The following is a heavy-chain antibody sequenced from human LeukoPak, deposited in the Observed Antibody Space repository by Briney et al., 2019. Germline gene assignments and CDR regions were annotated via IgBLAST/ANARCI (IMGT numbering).Heavy chain of an antibody. CDR1: GGTFSSYA. CDR2: IIPIFGTA. D-gene: IGHD6-13*01. CDR3: ARYSSSWPYNWFDP. Sequence: GASVKVSCKASGGTFSSYAISWVRQAPGQGLEWMGGIIPIFGTANYAQKFQGRVTITTDESTSTAYMELSSLRSEDTAVYYCARYSSSWPYNWFDPWGQGTLVTVSS. V-gene: IGHV1-69*05. J-gene: IGHJ5*02.